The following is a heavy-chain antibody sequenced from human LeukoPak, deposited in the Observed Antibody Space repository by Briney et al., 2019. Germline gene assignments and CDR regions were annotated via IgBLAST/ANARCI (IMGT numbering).Heavy chain of an antibody. J-gene: IGHJ4*02. D-gene: IGHD1-26*01. CDR3: ARDGGGTYQDFDY. Sequence: GASVKVSCKASGYTFTDSSIHWVRLAPGQGLEWMGWINCDSGVTKYAEKFQGRVSMTRDTSISTAYMDLSRLTSDDTAIYYCARDGGGTYQDFDYWGQGTLVTVSS. CDR1: GYTFTDSS. CDR2: INCDSGVT. V-gene: IGHV1-2*02.